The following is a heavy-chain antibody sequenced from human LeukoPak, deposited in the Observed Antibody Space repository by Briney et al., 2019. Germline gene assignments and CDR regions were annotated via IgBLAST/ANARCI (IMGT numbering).Heavy chain of an antibody. Sequence: SETLSLTCTFSGGSITTVLHFWGWIRQPPGKGLEWIGTIYYSGSTYYEPSLKSRVTISVDTSKNQFSLKLSSVTAADTAVYYCARGRRYSDSSNCYFDYWGQGTLVTVSS. CDR2: IYYSGST. D-gene: IGHD3-22*01. J-gene: IGHJ4*02. CDR3: ARGRRYSDSSNCYFDY. V-gene: IGHV4-39*01. CDR1: GGSITTVLHF.